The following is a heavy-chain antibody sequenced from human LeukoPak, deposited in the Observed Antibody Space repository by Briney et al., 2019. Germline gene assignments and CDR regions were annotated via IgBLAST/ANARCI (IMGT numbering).Heavy chain of an antibody. J-gene: IGHJ4*02. V-gene: IGHV1-69*04. CDR2: IIPIFGIA. CDR1: GGTFSSYA. CDR3: ARENDGDEDGYNSAFDY. Sequence: SVKVSCKASGGTFSSYAISRVRQAPGQGLEWMGRIIPIFGIANYAQKFQGRVTITADKSTSTAYMELSSLRSEDTAVYYCARENDGDEDGYNSAFDYWGQGTLVTVSS. D-gene: IGHD5-24*01.